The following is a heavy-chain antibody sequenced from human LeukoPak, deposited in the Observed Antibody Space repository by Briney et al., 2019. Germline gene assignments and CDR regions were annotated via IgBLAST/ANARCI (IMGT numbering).Heavy chain of an antibody. V-gene: IGHV3-48*04. J-gene: IGHJ6*04. CDR2: ISSSGATI. CDR1: GFTFSNHG. CDR3: AELGITMIGGV. D-gene: IGHD3-10*02. Sequence: GGTLRLSCAASGFTFSNHGMNWVRQAPGRGLEWVSYISSSGATIYYADSVKGRFTMSRDNAKNSLYLQMNSLRAEDTAVYYCAELGITMIGGVWGKGTTVTISS.